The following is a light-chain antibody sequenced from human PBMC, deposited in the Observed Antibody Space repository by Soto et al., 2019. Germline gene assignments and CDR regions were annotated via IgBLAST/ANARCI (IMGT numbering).Light chain of an antibody. V-gene: IGKV3-11*01. Sequence: ELRLSPANRAVSPEEGAPRSCRASQSVSSYLAWYQHKPGQAPRLLIYDTSNRATGIPARFSGSGSGTDFTLTISSLEPEDFAVYYCQQRSNWPHTFGQGTRLEI. CDR3: QQRSNWPHT. J-gene: IGKJ5*01. CDR2: DTS. CDR1: QSVSSY.